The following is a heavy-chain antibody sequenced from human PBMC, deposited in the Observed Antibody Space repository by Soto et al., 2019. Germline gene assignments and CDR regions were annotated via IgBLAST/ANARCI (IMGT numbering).Heavy chain of an antibody. CDR2: IIPIFGTA. CDR1: GGTFSSYA. J-gene: IGHJ6*02. CDR3: ARALSQLLDYYYGMDV. V-gene: IGHV1-69*13. D-gene: IGHD2-2*01. Sequence: GASVKVSCKASGGTFSSYAISWVRQAPGQGLEWMGGIIPIFGTANYAQKFQGRVTITADESTSTAYMELSSLRSEDTAVYYCARALSQLLDYYYGMDVWGQGTTVTVSS.